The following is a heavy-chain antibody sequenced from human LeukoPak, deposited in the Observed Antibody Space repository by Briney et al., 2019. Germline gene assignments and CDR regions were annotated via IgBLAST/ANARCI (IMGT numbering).Heavy chain of an antibody. CDR3: ARGPSRRQLADY. CDR1: GDSDSSNSAA. D-gene: IGHD6-13*01. V-gene: IGHV6-1*01. Sequence: SQTLALTCGISGDSDSSNSAAWNWIRQSPSRGLEWLGRTYYWSKWYNDYAVSVKSRITITPDTSKNQFSLQLNSVTPEDTAVYYCARGPSRRQLADYWGQGTLVTVSS. J-gene: IGHJ4*02. CDR2: TYYWSKWYN.